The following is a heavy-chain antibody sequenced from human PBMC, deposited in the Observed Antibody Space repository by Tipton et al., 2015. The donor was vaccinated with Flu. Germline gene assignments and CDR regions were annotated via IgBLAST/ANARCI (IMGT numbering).Heavy chain of an antibody. CDR2: INIDGGIT. Sequence: GSLRFSCAASGFTFSSYWMHWVRQAPGKGLVWVSRINIDGGITSYADSVTGRFTISRDNAKNTLYLQMNSLRAEDTAVYYCAKDVAVVAAAFLDYWGQGTLVTVSS. J-gene: IGHJ4*02. D-gene: IGHD2-2*01. CDR1: GFTFSSYW. V-gene: IGHV3-74*01. CDR3: AKDVAVVAAAFLDY.